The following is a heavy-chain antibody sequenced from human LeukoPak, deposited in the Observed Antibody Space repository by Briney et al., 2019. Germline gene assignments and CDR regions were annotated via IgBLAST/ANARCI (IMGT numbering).Heavy chain of an antibody. D-gene: IGHD5-18*01. CDR2: IYYSGST. J-gene: IGHJ4*02. CDR1: GGSISSYY. CDR3: ARDTDSYGPDFDY. Sequence: SETLSLTCTVSGGSISSYYWSWIRQPPGKGLEWIGYIYYSGSTNYNPSLKSRVTISVDTSKNQFSLNLRSVTAEDTAVYYCARDTDSYGPDFDYWGQGTLVTVSS. V-gene: IGHV4-59*12.